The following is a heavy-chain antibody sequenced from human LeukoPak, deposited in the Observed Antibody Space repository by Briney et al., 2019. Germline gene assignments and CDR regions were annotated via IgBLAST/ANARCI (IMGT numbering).Heavy chain of an antibody. Sequence: SETLSLTCTVSGGSISSGSDYWVWIRLPPGKGLEWIGNIFYSGKTDYNPSLKSRVTISRDTSKNQFSLEMSSVTAADTAVYYCARESPSKYVFDYWGQGILVTVSS. CDR3: ARESPSKYVFDY. V-gene: IGHV4-39*07. D-gene: IGHD2-2*01. J-gene: IGHJ4*02. CDR1: GGSISSGSDY. CDR2: IFYSGKT.